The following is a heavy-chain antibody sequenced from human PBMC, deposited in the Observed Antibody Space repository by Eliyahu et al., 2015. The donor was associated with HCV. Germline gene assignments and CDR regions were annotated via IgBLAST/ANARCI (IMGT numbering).Heavy chain of an antibody. J-gene: IGHJ5*02. D-gene: IGHD3-9*01. V-gene: IGHV4-39*01. CDR3: ARQSRRYGILTRGFDP. CDR1: GASIXRTDEY. CDR2: FIIAETG. Sequence: QLQLQESGPGLVKPAETLSLTCTVSGASIXRTDEYWGWIRPAPRERNWSGSGTFIIAETGXFNPSLRSRVSMSADMSRNQFSLKLSSVTAADTAVYYCARQSRRYGILTRGFDPWGQGVLVTVSS.